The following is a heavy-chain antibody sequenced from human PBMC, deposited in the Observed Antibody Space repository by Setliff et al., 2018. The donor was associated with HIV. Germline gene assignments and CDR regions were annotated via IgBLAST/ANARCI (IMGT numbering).Heavy chain of an antibody. D-gene: IGHD5-12*01. V-gene: IGHV3-23*01. CDR1: GFTFNNYA. Sequence: GGSLRLSCAVSGFTFNNYAMSWVRQAPGKGLEWVSAISDSGGNTHYADPVKGRFTISRDNSKNTLHLQMNSLRAVDTAVYYCARVVATTSYQNYMDVWGKGTTVTVS. J-gene: IGHJ6*03. CDR2: ISDSGGNT. CDR3: ARVVATTSYQNYMDV.